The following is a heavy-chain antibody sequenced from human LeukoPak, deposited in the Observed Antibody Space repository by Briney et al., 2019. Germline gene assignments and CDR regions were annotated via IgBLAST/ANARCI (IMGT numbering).Heavy chain of an antibody. CDR1: GYSISSGYY. V-gene: IGHV4-38-2*02. D-gene: IGHD5/OR15-5a*01. CDR3: ATSTYRNWFDP. CDR2: IFHTGST. Sequence: PSETLSLTCSVSGYSISSGYYWGWIRQPPGKGLEWIGNIFHTGSTYYNPSLKSRVTISVDTSKNQFSLKLSSVTAAGTAVYYCATSTYRNWFDPWGQGTLVTVSS. J-gene: IGHJ5*02.